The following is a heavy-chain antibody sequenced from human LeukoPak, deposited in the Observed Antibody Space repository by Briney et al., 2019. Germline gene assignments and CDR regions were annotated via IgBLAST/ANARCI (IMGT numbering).Heavy chain of an antibody. CDR3: ARDLRVVPAATAFDI. Sequence: SETLSLTCTVSGGSVSSGSYYWSWIRQPPGKGLEWIGEIYHSGSTNYNPSLKSRVTISVDKSKNQFSLKLSSVTAADTAVYYCARDLRVVPAATAFDIWGQGTMVTVSS. CDR1: GGSVSSGSYY. J-gene: IGHJ3*02. V-gene: IGHV4-61*01. D-gene: IGHD2-2*01. CDR2: IYHSGST.